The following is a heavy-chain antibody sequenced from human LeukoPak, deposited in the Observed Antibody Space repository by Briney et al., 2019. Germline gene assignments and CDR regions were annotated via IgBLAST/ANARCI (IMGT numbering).Heavy chain of an antibody. V-gene: IGHV4-34*01. D-gene: IGHD3-10*01. J-gene: IGHJ5*02. CDR3: ARNKYYYGSGNYGVPNWFDP. CDR2: INHSGST. Sequence: SSETLSLTCAVYGGSFSGYYWSWIRQPPGKGLEWIGEINHSGSTNYNPSLKSRVTISVDTSKNQFSLKLSSVTAADTAVYYCARNKYYYGSGNYGVPNWFDPWGQGTLVTVSS. CDR1: GGSFSGYY.